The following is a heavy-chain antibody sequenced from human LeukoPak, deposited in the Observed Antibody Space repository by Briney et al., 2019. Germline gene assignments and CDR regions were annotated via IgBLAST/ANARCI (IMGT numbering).Heavy chain of an antibody. D-gene: IGHD3-16*01. CDR2: INHSGST. V-gene: IGHV4-34*01. CDR1: GGSFSGYY. CDR3: AREGPGGPNFDY. Sequence: LETLSLTCAVYGGSFSGYYWSWIRQPPGKGLEWIGGINHSGSTNYNPPLKSRVTKRADTSKKQFSLKLRSVTAADTAVYYCAREGPGGPNFDYWGQGTLVTVSS. J-gene: IGHJ4*02.